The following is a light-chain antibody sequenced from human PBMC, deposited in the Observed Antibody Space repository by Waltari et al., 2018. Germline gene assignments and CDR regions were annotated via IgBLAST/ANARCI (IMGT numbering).Light chain of an antibody. CDR1: SRNVGGYDY. CDR3: CSYAGSFTLL. CDR2: DIT. J-gene: IGLJ2*01. Sequence: QSALTQPRSVSGSPGQSVTISCTGTSRNVGGYDYASWYQHHPGKAPTLLISDITQRPSGVPDRFSGSKSGNTASLTISGLQADDEADYYCCSYAGSFTLLFGGGTRVTVL. V-gene: IGLV2-11*01.